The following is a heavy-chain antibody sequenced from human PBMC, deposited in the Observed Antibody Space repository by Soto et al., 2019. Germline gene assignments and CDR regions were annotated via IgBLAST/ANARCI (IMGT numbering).Heavy chain of an antibody. D-gene: IGHD3-9*01. CDR3: ARGRSGGYDVLSGYGVWFDP. Sequence: SSVKVSWKAFGYAFTGDGIGWGRKTPEQGLEWMGWISAYNGNTNYAQKLQGRVTMTTDTSTSTAYMELRSLRSDDTAVYYCARGRSGGYDVLSGYGVWFDPWGQGTLVTVSS. V-gene: IGHV1-18*01. J-gene: IGHJ5*02. CDR1: GYAFTGDG. CDR2: ISAYNGNT.